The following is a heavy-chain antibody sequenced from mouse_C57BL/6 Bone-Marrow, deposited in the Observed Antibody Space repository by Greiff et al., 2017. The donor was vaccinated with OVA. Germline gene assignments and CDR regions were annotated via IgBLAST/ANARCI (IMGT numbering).Heavy chain of an antibody. V-gene: IGHV5-17*01. D-gene: IGHD2-4*01. CDR2: ISSGSSTI. Sequence: DVQLVESGGGLVKPGGSLKLSCAASGFTFSDYGMHWVRQAPETGLEWVAYISSGSSTIYYADTFKGRFTISRDNSKNTLFLHMTSLRSEDTALFYGARPPTKYDSDGLAYWGQGTLVTVSA. CDR3: ARPPTKYDSDGLAY. CDR1: GFTFSDYG. J-gene: IGHJ3*01.